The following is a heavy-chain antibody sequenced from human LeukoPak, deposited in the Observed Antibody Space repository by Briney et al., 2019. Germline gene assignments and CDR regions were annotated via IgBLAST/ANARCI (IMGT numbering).Heavy chain of an antibody. Sequence: SETLSLTCTVSGGSISSYYWSWIRQPPGKGLEWIGYIYYSGSTNYNPSLKSRVTISVDTSKNQFSLKLSSVTAADTAVYYCVRDRYSSSFGNWFDPWGQGTLVTVSS. V-gene: IGHV4-59*01. CDR2: IYYSGST. CDR1: GGSISSYY. D-gene: IGHD6-13*01. CDR3: VRDRYSSSFGNWFDP. J-gene: IGHJ5*02.